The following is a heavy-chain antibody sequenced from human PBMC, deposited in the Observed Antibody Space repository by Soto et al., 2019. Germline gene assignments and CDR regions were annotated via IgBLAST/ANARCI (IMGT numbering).Heavy chain of an antibody. J-gene: IGHJ4*02. CDR1: GYMFVTYG. V-gene: IGHV1-18*01. Sequence: VKVSCKASGYMFVTYGINWVRQAPGQGLEWMGWISAYNGNTKYAQNLQGRVTMTTDASTSTAYMEMRSLRSDDTAVYYCARDLDGSGSYYTDYWGQGTQVTVSS. CDR3: ARDLDGSGSYYTDY. CDR2: ISAYNGNT. D-gene: IGHD3-10*01.